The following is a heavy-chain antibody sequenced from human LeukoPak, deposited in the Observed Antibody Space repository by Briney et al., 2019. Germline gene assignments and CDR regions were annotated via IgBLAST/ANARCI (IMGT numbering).Heavy chain of an antibody. Sequence: PSETLSLTCTVSGGSMNNYYWNWIRQPPGKGLEWIGSIFYSGSTNYNPSLKSRVTISIDTSKNQFSLKLSSVTAADTAVYYCARIAAARRNYYYYMDVWGKGTTVTVSS. CDR1: GGSMNNYY. CDR2: IFYSGST. V-gene: IGHV4-59*12. D-gene: IGHD6-13*01. J-gene: IGHJ6*03. CDR3: ARIAAARRNYYYYMDV.